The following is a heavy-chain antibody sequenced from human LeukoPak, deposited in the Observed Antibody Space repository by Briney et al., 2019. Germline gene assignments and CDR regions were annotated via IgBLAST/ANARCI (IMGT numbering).Heavy chain of an antibody. D-gene: IGHD3-22*01. V-gene: IGHV3-23*01. CDR1: GFPFSDYA. Sequence: GGSLRLSCAASGFPFSDYALSWVRQAPGKGLEWVSAISGSGSNTYYADSVKGRFTIARDNSKNTLFLQADSLRADDTAVYYCAKRVPGGFYYDSSGPFDYWGPGTLVTVSS. CDR2: ISGSGSNT. CDR3: AKRVPGGFYYDSSGPFDY. J-gene: IGHJ4*02.